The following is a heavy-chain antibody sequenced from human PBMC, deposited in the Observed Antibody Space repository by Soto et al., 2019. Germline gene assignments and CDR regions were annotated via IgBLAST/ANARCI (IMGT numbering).Heavy chain of an antibody. CDR3: AKGSLISRVVPYYFDY. CDR1: GFTFSSYA. V-gene: IGHV3-23*01. J-gene: IGHJ4*02. Sequence: GGTLRLFCAASGFTFSSYAMSWVRQAPGKGLEWVSAISGSGGSTYYADSVKGRFTISRDNSKNTLYLQMNSLRAEDTAVYYCAKGSLISRVVPYYFDYWGQGTLVTVSS. D-gene: IGHD3-3*02. CDR2: ISGSGGST.